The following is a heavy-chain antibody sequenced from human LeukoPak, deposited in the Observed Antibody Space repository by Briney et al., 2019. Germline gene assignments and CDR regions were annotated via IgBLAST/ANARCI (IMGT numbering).Heavy chain of an antibody. CDR1: GGSISTSNYY. V-gene: IGHV4-39*07. CDR3: ARMGVKEWLYYYYYYMDV. J-gene: IGHJ6*03. CDR2: LFYSGST. D-gene: IGHD6-19*01. Sequence: PSETLSLTCTVSGGSISTSNYYWGWVRQPPGKALEWIVNLFYSGSTYYSPSLKSRVTISLDTSKNQFSLKLSSVTAADTAVYYCARMGVKEWLYYYYYYMDVWGKGTTVTVSS.